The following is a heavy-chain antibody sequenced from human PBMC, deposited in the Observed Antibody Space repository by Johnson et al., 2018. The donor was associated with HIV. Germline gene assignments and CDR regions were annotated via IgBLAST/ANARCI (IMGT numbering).Heavy chain of an antibody. CDR1: GFDFSSYA. CDR2: IRGSGGTT. V-gene: IGHV3-23*04. Sequence: VQLVESGGGLVQPGGSLRLSCTTYGFDFSSYALTWVRQAPGKGLEWVSSIRGSGGTTYYADSVKGRFAISSDNSKNTLYLQMNSLRAEDTAVYYCARVPPWALGATGWLDAFDIWGQGTMVTVSS. D-gene: IGHD1-26*01. CDR3: ARVPPWALGATGWLDAFDI. J-gene: IGHJ3*02.